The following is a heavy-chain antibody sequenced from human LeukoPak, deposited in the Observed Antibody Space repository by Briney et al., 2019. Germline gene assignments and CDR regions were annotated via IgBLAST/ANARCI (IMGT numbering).Heavy chain of an antibody. CDR2: INPSGGSR. D-gene: IGHD1-26*01. J-gene: IGHJ3*02. Sequence: GASVKVSCKASGYTFTSYAMHWVRQAPGQGLEWMGIINPSGGSRSYAQKFQGRVTMTRVTPTSTVYMELSSLRSEDTAVYYCARGSIVGAKTLGFGAFDIWGQGTMVTVSS. CDR3: ARGSIVGAKTLGFGAFDI. V-gene: IGHV1-46*01. CDR1: GYTFTSYA.